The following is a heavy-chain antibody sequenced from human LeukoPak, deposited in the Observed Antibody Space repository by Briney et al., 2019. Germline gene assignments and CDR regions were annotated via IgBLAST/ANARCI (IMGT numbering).Heavy chain of an antibody. D-gene: IGHD6-19*01. CDR3: AKGPLIEVAGTTWDH. CDR2: IKSGGTT. CDR1: GFTVSSNY. V-gene: IGHV3-53*01. J-gene: IGHJ4*02. Sequence: GGSLRLSCEASGFTVSSNYMNWVRQAPGKGLEWVSLIKSGGTTNYVDSVKGRFTISRDNSKNTLYLQMNSLRVEDTAVYYCAKGPLIEVAGTTWDHWGQGTLVTVSS.